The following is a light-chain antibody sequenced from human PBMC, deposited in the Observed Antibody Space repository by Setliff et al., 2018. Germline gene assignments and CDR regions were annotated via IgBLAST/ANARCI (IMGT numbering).Light chain of an antibody. J-gene: IGLJ1*01. CDR2: EVS. V-gene: IGLV2-8*01. Sequence: QSALAQPASVSGSPGQSITISCTGTSSDVGGYKYVSWCQQRPGKAPKLMIYEVSKRPSGVPDRFSGSKSGNTASLTVSGLQAEVEADYYCSSYAGSYIYVFGSGTKVTVL. CDR3: SSYAGSYIYV. CDR1: SSDVGGYKY.